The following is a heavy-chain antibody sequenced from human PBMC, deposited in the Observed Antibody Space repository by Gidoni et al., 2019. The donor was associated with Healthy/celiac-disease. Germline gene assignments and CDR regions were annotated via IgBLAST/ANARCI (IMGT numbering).Heavy chain of an antibody. CDR3: ARGRHIVVVTAFDY. Sequence: EVQLVESGGGLVKPGGSLRLSCAASGFTFSSYSMNWVRQAPGKGMAWVSSISSSSSYIYYADSVKGRFTIARDNAKNSLYLQMNSLRAEDTAVYYCARGRHIVVVTAFDYWGQGTLVTVSS. J-gene: IGHJ4*02. CDR2: ISSSSSYI. CDR1: GFTFSSYS. D-gene: IGHD2-21*02. V-gene: IGHV3-21*01.